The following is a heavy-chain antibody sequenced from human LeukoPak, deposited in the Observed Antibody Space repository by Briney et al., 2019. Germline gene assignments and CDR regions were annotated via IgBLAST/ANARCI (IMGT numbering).Heavy chain of an antibody. D-gene: IGHD6-19*01. CDR2: IYPGDSDT. J-gene: IGHJ3*02. V-gene: IGHV5-51*01. CDR1: GYSFTSYW. Sequence: GASLKISCKGSGYSFTSYWIGWVRQMPGKGLEWMGIIYPGDSDTRYSPSFQGQVTISPDKSISTAYLQWSSLKASDTAMYYCARPPVAGTGKGAFDIWGQGTMVTVSS. CDR3: ARPPVAGTGKGAFDI.